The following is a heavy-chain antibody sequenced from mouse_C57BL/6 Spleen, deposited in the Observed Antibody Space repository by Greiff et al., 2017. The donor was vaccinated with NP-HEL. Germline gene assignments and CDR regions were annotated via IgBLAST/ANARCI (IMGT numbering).Heavy chain of an antibody. CDR1: GYSITSGYY. CDR2: ISYDGSN. J-gene: IGHJ2*01. V-gene: IGHV3-6*01. Sequence: EVQLQESGPGLVKPSQSLSLTCSVTGYSITSGYYWNWIRQFPGNQLEWMGYISYDGSNNYNPSLKNRISITRDTSKNQFFLKLNSVTTEDTATYYCATGGRGYFDYWGQGTTLTVSS. D-gene: IGHD3-3*01. CDR3: ATGGRGYFDY.